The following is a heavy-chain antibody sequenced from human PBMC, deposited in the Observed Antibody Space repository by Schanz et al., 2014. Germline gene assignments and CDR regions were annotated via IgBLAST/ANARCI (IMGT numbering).Heavy chain of an antibody. V-gene: IGHV3-23*04. D-gene: IGHD2-21*01. CDR1: GCTFSNYG. Sequence: EVQVVESGGDLVQPGGSLRLSCAVSGCTFSNYGMGWVRQAPGKGLEWVSAISGSGGSTYYADSVKGRFTISRDNSKNTLFLQMNGLSADDTAIYYCAKGQGAVINNWYFDLWGRGTLVTVSS. CDR2: ISGSGGST. CDR3: AKGQGAVINNWYFDL. J-gene: IGHJ2*01.